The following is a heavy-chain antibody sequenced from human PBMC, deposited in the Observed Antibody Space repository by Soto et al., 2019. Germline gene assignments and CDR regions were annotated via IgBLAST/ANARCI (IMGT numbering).Heavy chain of an antibody. V-gene: IGHV6-1*01. CDR3: ARGNALDV. CDR1: GDSVSSDITS. CDR2: TYYRSKWFH. J-gene: IGHJ3*01. Sequence: SPTLSLTCAISGDSVSSDITSWNWIRQSPSRGLEWLRRTYYRSKWFHDYAASVKSRITINPDTSKNQFSLELNSMTPEDTAVYYCARGNALDVWGQGTVVTVSS. D-gene: IGHD3-10*01.